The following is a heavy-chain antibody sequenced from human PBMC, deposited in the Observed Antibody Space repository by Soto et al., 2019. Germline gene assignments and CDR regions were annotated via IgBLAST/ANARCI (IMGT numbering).Heavy chain of an antibody. Sequence: QVQMQESGPGLVKPSGPLSLTCAVSGDAISSSVWWTWVRQPPGKGLEWIGEVFHTGNTNYNPSLKSRGTMSVDKSANEFSLKVTSVTAADTAIYYCARKAWVRFDYWGQGALVTVSS. J-gene: IGHJ4*02. D-gene: IGHD7-27*01. CDR2: VFHTGNT. V-gene: IGHV4-4*02. CDR3: ARKAWVRFDY. CDR1: GDAISSSVW.